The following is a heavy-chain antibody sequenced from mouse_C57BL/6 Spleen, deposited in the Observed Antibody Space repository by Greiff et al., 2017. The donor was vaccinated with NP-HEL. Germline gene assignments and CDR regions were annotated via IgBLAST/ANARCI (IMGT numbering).Heavy chain of an antibody. CDR3: TRTGSSYAMDY. CDR2: IDPENGDT. D-gene: IGHD1-1*01. Sequence: VQLQQSGAELVRPGASVKLSCTASGFNIKDDYMHWVKQRPEQGLEWIGWIDPENGDTEYASKFQGKATITADTSSNTAYLQLSSLTSEDTAVYYCTRTGSSYAMDYWGQGTSVTVSS. CDR1: GFNIKDDY. V-gene: IGHV14-4*01. J-gene: IGHJ4*01.